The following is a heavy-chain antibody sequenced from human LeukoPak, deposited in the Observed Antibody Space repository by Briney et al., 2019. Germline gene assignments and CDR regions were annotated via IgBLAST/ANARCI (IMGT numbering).Heavy chain of an antibody. Sequence: GRSLRLSCAASGFTFSSYGMHWVRQAPGKGLEWVAVIWYDGSNKYYADSVKGRFTISRDNSKNTLYLQMNSLRAEDTAVYYCAREYYDILTGYYRGYYGMDVWGQGTTVTVSS. V-gene: IGHV3-33*01. CDR3: AREYYDILTGYYRGYYGMDV. J-gene: IGHJ6*02. D-gene: IGHD3-9*01. CDR2: IWYDGSNK. CDR1: GFTFSSYG.